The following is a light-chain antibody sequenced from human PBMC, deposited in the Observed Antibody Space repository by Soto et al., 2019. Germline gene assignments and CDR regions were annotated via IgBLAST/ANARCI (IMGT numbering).Light chain of an antibody. V-gene: IGKV1-33*01. CDR1: QDISNF. CDR3: QRFDTRPLT. Sequence: DIQMTQSPSSLSASVGDRVTITCQASQDISNFLNWYQHKPGKAPKLLIYYASNLETGVPSRFSGSGSATDFTLTLSSLQAEDIATYYGQRFDTRPLTFGGGTKVEIE. J-gene: IGKJ4*02. CDR2: YAS.